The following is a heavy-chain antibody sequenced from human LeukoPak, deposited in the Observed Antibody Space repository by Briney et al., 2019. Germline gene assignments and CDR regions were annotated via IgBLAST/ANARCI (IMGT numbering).Heavy chain of an antibody. J-gene: IGHJ4*02. CDR2: INHSGST. D-gene: IGHD3-3*01. Sequence: SETLSLTCAVYGGSFSGYYWSWIRQPPGKGLEWIGEINHSGSTNYNPSLKSRVTISVDTSKNQFSLKLSSVTAADTAVYYCARGWSNDFWSGYYIGYWGQGTLVTVSS. V-gene: IGHV4-34*01. CDR1: GGSFSGYY. CDR3: ARGWSNDFWSGYYIGY.